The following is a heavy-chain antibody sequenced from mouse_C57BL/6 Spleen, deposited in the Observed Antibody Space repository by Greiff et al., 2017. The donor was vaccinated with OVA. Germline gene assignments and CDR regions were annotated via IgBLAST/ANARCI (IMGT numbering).Heavy chain of an antibody. Sequence: VQLQQSGPELVKPGASVKIPCKASGYTFTDYNMDWVKQSHGKSLEWIGDINPNNGGTIYNQKFKGKATLTVDKSSSTAYMELRSLTSEDTAVYYCARSAITTVVATWDFDVWGTGTTVTVSS. J-gene: IGHJ1*03. CDR3: ARSAITTVVATWDFDV. CDR2: INPNNGGT. V-gene: IGHV1-18*01. CDR1: GYTFTDYN. D-gene: IGHD1-1*01.